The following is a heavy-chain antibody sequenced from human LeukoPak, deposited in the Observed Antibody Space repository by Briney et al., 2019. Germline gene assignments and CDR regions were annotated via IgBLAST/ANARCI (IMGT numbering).Heavy chain of an antibody. D-gene: IGHD3-10*01. CDR3: ASFVGGSGSRDY. J-gene: IGHJ4*02. CDR2: ISGSGGST. V-gene: IGHV3-23*01. CDR1: GFTFSSYA. Sequence: GGSLRLSCAASGFTFSSYAMSWVRQAPGKGLEWVSAISGSGGSTYYADSLKGRFTISRDNAKNSLHLQMNSLRAEDTAVYYCASFVGGSGSRDYWGQGTLVTVSS.